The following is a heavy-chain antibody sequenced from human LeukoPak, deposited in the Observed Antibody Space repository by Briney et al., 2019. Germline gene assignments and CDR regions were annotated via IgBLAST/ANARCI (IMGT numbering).Heavy chain of an antibody. CDR3: ATFTSSGYYPINNWFDP. CDR2: IYPGDSDT. CDR1: GYSFTSYW. D-gene: IGHD3-22*01. Sequence: GESLKISCKGSGYSFTSYWIGWVRQMPGKGLEWMGIIYPGDSDTRYSPSFQGQVTISADKSISTAYLQWSSLKASDTAMYYCATFTSSGYYPINNWFDPWGQGTLVTVSS. J-gene: IGHJ5*02. V-gene: IGHV5-51*01.